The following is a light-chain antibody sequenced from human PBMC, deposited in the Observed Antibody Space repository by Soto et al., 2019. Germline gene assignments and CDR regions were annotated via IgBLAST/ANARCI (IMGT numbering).Light chain of an antibody. CDR3: SSHTSSSTEV. Sequence: QSALTQPASVSGSPGQSIAISCTGTSSNIGGYNWVSWYQQHPGKAPKLIISDVGSRPSGVSDRFSGSKSANTASLTISGLQAEDEADYYCSSHTSSSTEVFGTGTKRTVL. V-gene: IGLV2-14*03. CDR2: DVG. J-gene: IGLJ1*01. CDR1: SSNIGGYNW.